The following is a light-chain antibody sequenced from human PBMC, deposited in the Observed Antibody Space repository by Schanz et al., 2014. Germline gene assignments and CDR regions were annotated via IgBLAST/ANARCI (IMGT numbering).Light chain of an antibody. CDR3: AAWDDSLNGQV. J-gene: IGLJ1*01. V-gene: IGLV1-44*01. CDR1: SSDIGGST. CDR2: RNN. Sequence: QSVLTQPPSVSGTPGQRVTMSCSGSSSDIGGSTVNWYQQLPGTAPKLLIYRNNQLASGVPDPFSASKSGTSASLAISGLQSDDEADYYCAAWDDSLNGQVFGTGTKLTVL.